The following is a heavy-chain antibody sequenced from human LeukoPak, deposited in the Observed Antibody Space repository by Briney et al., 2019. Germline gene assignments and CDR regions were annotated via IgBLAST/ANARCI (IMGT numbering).Heavy chain of an antibody. D-gene: IGHD1-1*01. Sequence: GGSLRLSCVGSGFTFTNPLSWVRQAPGKGLAWVSAISGSGGNTYYGDSVRGRFTISRDNSKNTLYLQMNSLRAEDTAVYYCATTKPARRYFDYWGQGTLVTVSS. CDR1: GFTFTNP. CDR2: ISGSGGNT. V-gene: IGHV3-23*01. J-gene: IGHJ4*02. CDR3: ATTKPARRYFDY.